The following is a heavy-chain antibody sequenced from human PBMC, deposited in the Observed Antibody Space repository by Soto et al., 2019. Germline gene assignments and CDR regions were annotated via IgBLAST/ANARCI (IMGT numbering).Heavy chain of an antibody. Sequence: QLQLQESGPGLVKPSETLSLTCTVSGGSISSSSYYWGWIRQPPGKGLEWIGSIYYSGSTYYNPSLKGRVTISVDTSNNHFARKLSSVSAADTAVYYCARHRAGEYSYGFIYYYGMDVCGQGTTVTVSS. J-gene: IGHJ6*02. CDR3: ARHRAGEYSYGFIYYYGMDV. CDR2: IYYSGST. V-gene: IGHV4-39*01. D-gene: IGHD5-18*01. CDR1: GGSISSSSYY.